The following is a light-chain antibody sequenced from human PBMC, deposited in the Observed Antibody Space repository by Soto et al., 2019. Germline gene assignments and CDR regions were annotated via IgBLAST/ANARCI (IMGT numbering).Light chain of an antibody. CDR2: AAS. CDR3: QQSYSLPYT. CDR1: QSIDNF. J-gene: IGKJ2*01. V-gene: IGKV1-39*01. Sequence: DIQMTQSPSSLSAYVGDRVTITCRPSQSIDNFLNWYQQKPGKAPNLLIYAASSLQSGVSSRFSGSGSGTDFTLTISSLQPEDSATYYCQQSYSLPYTFGQGTKVDIK.